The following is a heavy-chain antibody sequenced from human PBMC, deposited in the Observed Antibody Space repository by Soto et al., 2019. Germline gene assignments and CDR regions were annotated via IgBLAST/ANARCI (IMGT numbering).Heavy chain of an antibody. CDR1: GFSFTGYY. CDR2: INAHSGGT. D-gene: IGHD6-6*01. V-gene: IGHV1-2*02. Sequence: VASVKVSCKASGFSFTGYYIHWLRQAPGQGLEWMGWINAHSGGTEYAQKFQGRVTVTRDTSIATAYLTLTSLTSDDTALYYCAKDLTRQLAYWLDPWGQGTHVT. CDR3: AKDLTRQLAYWLDP. J-gene: IGHJ5*02.